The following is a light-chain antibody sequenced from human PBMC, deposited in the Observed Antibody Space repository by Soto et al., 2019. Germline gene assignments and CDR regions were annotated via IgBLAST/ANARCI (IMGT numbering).Light chain of an antibody. CDR3: QQYNSYSQT. Sequence: DIKMTQSPSTLSASIGDRVIITCRASQSISSWVAWYQQKPGKAPKLLIDDASALESGVPSRFSGSGAGTEFTLTIGSLHPDDFATYCCQQYNSYSQTFGQGTKVDIK. CDR1: QSISSW. V-gene: IGKV1-5*01. CDR2: DAS. J-gene: IGKJ1*01.